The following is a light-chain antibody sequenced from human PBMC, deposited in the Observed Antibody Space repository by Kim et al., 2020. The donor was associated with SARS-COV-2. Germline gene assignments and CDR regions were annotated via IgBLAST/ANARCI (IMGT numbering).Light chain of an antibody. CDR2: EVS. CDR3: SSYTSSSTLV. J-gene: IGLJ2*01. Sequence: GRSVPISCTGTSVDVGSYNRVSWYQQPPGTAPKLMIYEVSNRPSGVPDRFSGSKSGNTASLTISGLQAEDEADYYCSSYTSSSTLVFGGGTQLTVL. CDR1: SVDVGSYNR. V-gene: IGLV2-18*02.